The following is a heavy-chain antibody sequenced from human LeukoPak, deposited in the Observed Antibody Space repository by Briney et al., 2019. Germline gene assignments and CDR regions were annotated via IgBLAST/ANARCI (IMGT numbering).Heavy chain of an antibody. D-gene: IGHD2-2*01. CDR3: ARTLGYCSSTSCYLFDY. J-gene: IGHJ4*02. V-gene: IGHV1-2*06. CDR1: GYTFTGYY. CDR2: INPNSGGT. Sequence: ASVKVSCKASGYTFTGYYMHWVRQAPGQGLEWMGRINPNSGGTNYAQKFQGRVTMTRDTSISTAYMELGRLRSDDTAVYYCARTLGYCSSTSCYLFDYWGQGTLVTVSS.